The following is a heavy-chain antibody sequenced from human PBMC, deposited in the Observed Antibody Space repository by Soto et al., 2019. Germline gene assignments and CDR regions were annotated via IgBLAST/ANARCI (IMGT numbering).Heavy chain of an antibody. CDR3: ASDTGTDAFHI. CDR1: GGSISSGGYS. Sequence: SETLSLTCAVSGGSISSGGYSWSWIRQPPGKGLEWIGYIYHSGSTYYNPSLKSRVTISVDTSKNQFSLKLSSVTAADTAVYYCASDTGTDAFHIWGQGTMVTVSS. V-gene: IGHV4-30-2*01. CDR2: IYHSGST. J-gene: IGHJ3*02. D-gene: IGHD3-10*01.